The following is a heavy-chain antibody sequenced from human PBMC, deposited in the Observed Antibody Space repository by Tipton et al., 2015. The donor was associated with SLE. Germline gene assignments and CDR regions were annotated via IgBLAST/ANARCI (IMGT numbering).Heavy chain of an antibody. CDR2: IYHSGTT. V-gene: IGHV4-4*01. CDR1: GDSISSPKW. Sequence: SLRLSCAVSGDSISSPKWWSWVRQPPGKGLEWIGEIYHSGTTNNNLSLKSRVTISVDKSKNQFSLKLKSVTAADTAVYFCARTDGAGADWYFDLWGRGTPVTVSS. D-gene: IGHD6-19*01. J-gene: IGHJ2*01. CDR3: ARTDGAGADWYFDL.